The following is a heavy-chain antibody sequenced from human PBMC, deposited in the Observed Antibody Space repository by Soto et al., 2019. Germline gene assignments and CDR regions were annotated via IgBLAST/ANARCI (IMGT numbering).Heavy chain of an antibody. D-gene: IGHD6-19*01. CDR3: AREKAVAGTPVYYYYYGMDV. V-gene: IGHV3-74*01. CDR1: GFTFSSYW. J-gene: IGHJ6*02. Sequence: SLRLSCAASGFTFSSYWMHWVRQAPAKGPVWDGRINSHRSSTSYADSMKGRFTSSRDHAKDTLYLQMNRLRAEDTAVYYCAREKAVAGTPVYYYYYGMDVWGQGTTVTVS. CDR2: INSHRSST.